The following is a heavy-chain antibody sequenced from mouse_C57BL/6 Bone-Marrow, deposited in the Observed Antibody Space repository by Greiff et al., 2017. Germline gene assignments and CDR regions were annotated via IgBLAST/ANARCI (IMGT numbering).Heavy chain of an antibody. J-gene: IGHJ3*01. CDR3: ASAYSSYVGFAY. V-gene: IGHV1-22*01. CDR2: INPNNGGT. CDR1: GYTFTDYN. Sequence: EVQLQQSGPELVKPGASVKMSCKASGYTFTDYNMHWVKQSHGKSLEWIGNINPNNGGTSYNQKFKGKATLTVNKSSSTAYMELRSLTSEDSAVYYCASAYSSYVGFAYWGQGTLVTVSA. D-gene: IGHD2-5*01.